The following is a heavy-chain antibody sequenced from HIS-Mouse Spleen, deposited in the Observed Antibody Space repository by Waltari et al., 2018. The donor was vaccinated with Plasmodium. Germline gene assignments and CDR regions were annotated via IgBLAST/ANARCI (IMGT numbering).Heavy chain of an antibody. V-gene: IGHV1-18*01. CDR1: GSTFTRYG. D-gene: IGHD6-19*01. CDR3: ARGSAGDAFDI. CDR2: ISAYNGNK. Sequence: QVQLVQSGPAMKKPGASVNVSCKASGSTFTRYGINWVRQAPGQGLEWMGWISAYNGNKNYAQKLQGRVTMTTDTSTSTAYMQLRSLRSDDTAVYYCARGSAGDAFDIWGQGTMVTVSS. J-gene: IGHJ3*02.